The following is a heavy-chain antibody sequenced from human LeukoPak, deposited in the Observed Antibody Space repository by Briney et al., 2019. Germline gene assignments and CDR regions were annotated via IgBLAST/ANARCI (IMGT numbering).Heavy chain of an antibody. J-gene: IGHJ4*02. Sequence: GGSLRLSCAASGFTFDDYGMSWVRQAPGKGLEWVSGIIWSGGSTGYADSVKGRFTISRDNAKNTLYLQMNSLRAEDTAVYYCARGGGYGYGSVDYWGQGTLVTVSS. CDR1: GFTFDDYG. CDR3: ARGGGYGYGSVDY. V-gene: IGHV3-20*04. D-gene: IGHD5-18*01. CDR2: IIWSGGST.